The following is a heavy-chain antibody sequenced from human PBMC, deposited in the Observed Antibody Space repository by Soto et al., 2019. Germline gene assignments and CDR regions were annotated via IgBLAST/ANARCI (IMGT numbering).Heavy chain of an antibody. CDR1: GGTFSSFA. CDR3: ARGLDTTVAHSHN. J-gene: IGHJ4*02. V-gene: IGHV1-69*01. D-gene: IGHD1-1*01. Sequence: QVQLVQSGAEVKKPGSSVKVSCEASGGTFSSFAISWVRQAPGQGLEWMGDIIPLFGTTNYAQTFQGRVTITADESTTTAYMELRSLRSNDTAVYYCARGLDTTVAHSHNWGQGTLVTVSS. CDR2: IIPLFGTT.